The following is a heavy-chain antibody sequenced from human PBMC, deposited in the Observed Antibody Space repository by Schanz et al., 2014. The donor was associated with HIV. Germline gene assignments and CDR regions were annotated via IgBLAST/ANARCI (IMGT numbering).Heavy chain of an antibody. J-gene: IGHJ4*02. V-gene: IGHV3-23*04. CDR1: GFTFSSYA. D-gene: IGHD3-3*01. Sequence: EVQLVESGGGLVQPGGSLRLSCAASGFTFSSYAMSWVRQAPGKGLEWVSVISGSGGSTYYADSVKGRFTISRDNSKNTLYLQMNSLRAEDTAVYYCARAPSDFWMAYFDYWGQGTLVTVSP. CDR2: ISGSGGST. CDR3: ARAPSDFWMAYFDY.